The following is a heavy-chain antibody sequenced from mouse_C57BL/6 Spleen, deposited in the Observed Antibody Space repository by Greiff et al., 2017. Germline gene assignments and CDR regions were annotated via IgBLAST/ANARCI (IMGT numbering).Heavy chain of an antibody. D-gene: IGHD1-1*01. CDR1: GFTFSDYG. Sequence: EVQRVESGGGLVKPGGSLKLSCAASGFTFSDYGMHWVRQAPEKGLAWVAYISSGSSTIYYADTVKGRFTISRDNAKNTLFLQMTSLRSEDTAMYYCARRGGITTVVATRAYAMDYWGQGTSVTVSS. CDR2: ISSGSSTI. V-gene: IGHV5-17*01. CDR3: ARRGGITTVVATRAYAMDY. J-gene: IGHJ4*01.